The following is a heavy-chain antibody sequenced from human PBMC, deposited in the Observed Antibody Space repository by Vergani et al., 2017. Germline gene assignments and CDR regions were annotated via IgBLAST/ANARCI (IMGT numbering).Heavy chain of an antibody. J-gene: IGHJ6*02. CDR1: GGSISSYY. CDR3: ARVTPEYYDFWSGYRAYGMDV. CDR2: IYYSGST. D-gene: IGHD3-3*01. V-gene: IGHV4-59*01. Sequence: QVQLPESGPGLVKPSETLSLTCTVSGGSISSYYWSWIRQPPGKGLEWIGYIYYSGSTNYNPSLKSRVTITVDTSKNKFSLKLSSVTAADTAVYYCARVTPEYYDFWSGYRAYGMDVWGQGTTVTVSS.